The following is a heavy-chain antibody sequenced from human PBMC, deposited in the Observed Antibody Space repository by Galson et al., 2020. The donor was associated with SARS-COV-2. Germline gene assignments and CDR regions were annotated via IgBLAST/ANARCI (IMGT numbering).Heavy chain of an antibody. J-gene: IGHJ5*01. V-gene: IGHV3-53*01. CDR3: ARDSHSGGRADS. CDR2: IHGGGLT. CDR1: GFSVSDNY. Sequence: GGSLRLSCAASGFSVSDNYVSWVRQAPGKGLEWVSIIHGGGLTYYADSVKGRFTISRDNSKNALYLQMNSLRAEDTAVYYCARDSHSGGRADSWGQGTLVIVSS. D-gene: IGHD1-26*01.